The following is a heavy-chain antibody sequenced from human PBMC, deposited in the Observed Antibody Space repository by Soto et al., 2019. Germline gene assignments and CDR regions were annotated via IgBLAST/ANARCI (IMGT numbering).Heavy chain of an antibody. J-gene: IGHJ4*02. CDR3: AKVTGTPPYFDY. CDR2: ISYDGSNK. Sequence: QVQLVESGGGVVQPGRSLRLSCAASGFTFSSYGMHWVRQAPGKGLEWVAVISYDGSNKYYADSVKGRFTISRDNSKNTLYLQMNRRRAEDTAVYYCAKVTGTPPYFDYWGQGTLVTVSS. V-gene: IGHV3-30*18. CDR1: GFTFSSYG.